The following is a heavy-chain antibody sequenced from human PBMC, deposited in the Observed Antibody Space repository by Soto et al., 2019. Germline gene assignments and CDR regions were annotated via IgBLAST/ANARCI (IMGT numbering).Heavy chain of an antibody. V-gene: IGHV3-23*01. CDR2: MSGTGGST. CDR3: AKDPTAGDSSGSIVDY. D-gene: IGHD3-22*01. Sequence: GGSLRLSCATSGFTFSDEWMHWVRQAPEKGLEWVSAMSGTGGSTNYADSVKGRFTISRDNSKNTLYLQMNSLRAEDTAVYYCAKDPTAGDSSGSIVDYWGQGTLVTVSS. J-gene: IGHJ4*02. CDR1: GFTFSDEW.